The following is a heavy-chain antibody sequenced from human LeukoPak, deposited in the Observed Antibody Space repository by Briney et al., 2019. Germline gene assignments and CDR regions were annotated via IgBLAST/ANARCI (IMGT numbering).Heavy chain of an antibody. CDR1: GFTFSSYN. CDR2: ISSSSSYI. CDR3: ARVGGATVDY. D-gene: IGHD1-26*01. J-gene: IGHJ4*02. Sequence: GGSLRLSYAASGFTFSSYNMNWVRQAPGKGLEWVSSISSSSSYIYYADSVKGRFTISRDNAKNSLYLQMNSLRAEGTAVYYCARVGGATVDYWGQGTLVTVSS. V-gene: IGHV3-21*01.